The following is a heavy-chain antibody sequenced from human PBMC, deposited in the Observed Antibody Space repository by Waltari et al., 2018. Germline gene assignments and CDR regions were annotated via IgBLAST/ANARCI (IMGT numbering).Heavy chain of an antibody. D-gene: IGHD2-15*01. J-gene: IGHJ4*02. Sequence: QMQLQESGPGLVKPSGTLSLTCTVSGDSMSSSDWWSWVRQTPEKGLEWIGQIQRSGRTQDNPSFESRVTISIDTSKNQFSLKVTSTTAADTAVYYCARDRGRGIYLDSWGRGTLVTVSP. CDR2: IQRSGRT. CDR3: ARDRGRGIYLDS. CDR1: GDSMSSSDW. V-gene: IGHV4-4*02.